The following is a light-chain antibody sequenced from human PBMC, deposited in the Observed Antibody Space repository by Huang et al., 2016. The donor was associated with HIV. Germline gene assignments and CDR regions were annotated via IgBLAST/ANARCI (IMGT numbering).Light chain of an antibody. Sequence: DIQMTQSPSSLSASLGDRVTITCRASQSISLYLNWYQQKQGQAPKLLIFATSNLQSGVTSRFSGRGSGTDFTLTITNLQPEDFATYYCQQTYNSPPFTFGQGTKLEV. CDR3: QQTYNSPPFT. CDR2: ATS. CDR1: QSISLY. V-gene: IGKV1-39*01. J-gene: IGKJ2*01.